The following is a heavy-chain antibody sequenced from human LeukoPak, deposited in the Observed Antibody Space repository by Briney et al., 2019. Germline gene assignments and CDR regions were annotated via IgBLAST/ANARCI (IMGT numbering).Heavy chain of an antibody. J-gene: IGHJ6*03. CDR1: GFTFSSYS. D-gene: IGHD3-10*01. V-gene: IGHV3-21*04. Sequence: KPGGSLRLSCAASGFTFSSYSMNWVRQAPGKGLEWVSSISSSSSYIYYADSVKGRFTISRDNAKNSLYLQMNSLRAEDTAVYYCARSRTVDGSGFWGYYYYYMDVWGKGTTVTISS. CDR2: ISSSSSYI. CDR3: ARSRTVDGSGFWGYYYYYMDV.